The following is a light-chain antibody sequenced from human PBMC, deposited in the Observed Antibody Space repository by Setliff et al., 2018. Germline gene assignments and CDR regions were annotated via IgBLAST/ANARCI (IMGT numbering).Light chain of an antibody. J-gene: IGLJ1*01. CDR2: DVT. CDR3: SIHRSRGYV. V-gene: IGLV2-14*03. CDR1: SSDVGGYKY. Sequence: QSALTQPASVSGSPGQSITISCTGTSSDVGGYKYVSWYQQHPGKAPKHIIYDVTTRPSGVSNRFSGSKSGNTASLTISGLQAEDEADYYCSIHRSRGYVFGTGTKGTVL.